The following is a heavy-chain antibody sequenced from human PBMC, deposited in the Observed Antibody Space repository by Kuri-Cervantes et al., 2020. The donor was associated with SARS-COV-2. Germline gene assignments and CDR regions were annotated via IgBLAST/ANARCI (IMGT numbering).Heavy chain of an antibody. Sequence: GGSLRLSCTASGFSFSYYGMHWFRQAPGKGLEWVAVTWPDGNNKFYSDSVRGLFTISRDNSRSTLYLQMNSLRAEDTGVYYCARESAVHGIPWGYDPWGQGTLVTVSS. CDR1: GFSFSYYG. CDR3: ARESAVHGIPWGYDP. J-gene: IGHJ5*02. CDR2: TWPDGNNK. V-gene: IGHV3-33*08. D-gene: IGHD1-1*01.